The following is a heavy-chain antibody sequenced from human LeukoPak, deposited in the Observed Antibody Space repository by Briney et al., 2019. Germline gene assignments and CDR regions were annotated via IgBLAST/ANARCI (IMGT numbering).Heavy chain of an antibody. CDR1: GFTFSSYA. Sequence: GGSLRLSCAASGFTFSSYAMSWVRQAPGKGLEWVSAISGSGGSTYYADSVKGRFTISRDNSKNTLYLQMNSLRAGDTAVYYCAKSSRSSGWFDYWGQGTLVTVSS. J-gene: IGHJ4*02. V-gene: IGHV3-23*01. CDR3: AKSSRSSGWFDY. CDR2: ISGSGGST. D-gene: IGHD6-19*01.